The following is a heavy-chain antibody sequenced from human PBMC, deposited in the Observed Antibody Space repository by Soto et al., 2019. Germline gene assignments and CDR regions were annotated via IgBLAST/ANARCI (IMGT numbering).Heavy chain of an antibody. V-gene: IGHV4-39*01. CDR3: ARPEGGYGSGYSWFDP. D-gene: IGHD5-12*01. CDR2: IHHTGST. CDR1: GRSISEINSY. Sequence: SDTLSLTCSVSGRSISEINSYWGWIRQTPGEGLEWIGTIHHTGSTYYNPSLKSRVIISLDTSKNQFSLKLSSVTAADTALYYCARPEGGYGSGYSWFDPWGQGTRVTSPQ. J-gene: IGHJ5*02.